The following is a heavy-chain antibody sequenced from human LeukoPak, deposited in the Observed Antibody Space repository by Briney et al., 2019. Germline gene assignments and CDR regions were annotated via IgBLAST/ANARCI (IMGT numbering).Heavy chain of an antibody. Sequence: SETLSLTCTVSGGSISSYYWSWIRQPPGKGLEWIGYIYYSGSTNYNPSLKSRVTISVDTSKNQFSLKLSSVTAADTAVCYCARHGYSSSWYGSWFDPWGQGTLVTVSS. CDR1: GGSISSYY. CDR3: ARHGYSSSWYGSWFDP. V-gene: IGHV4-59*08. CDR2: IYYSGST. J-gene: IGHJ5*02. D-gene: IGHD6-13*01.